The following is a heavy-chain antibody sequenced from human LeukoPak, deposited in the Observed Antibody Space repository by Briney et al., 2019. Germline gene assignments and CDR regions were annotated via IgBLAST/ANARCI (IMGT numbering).Heavy chain of an antibody. V-gene: IGHV4-39*01. D-gene: IGHD3-3*01. J-gene: IGHJ4*02. CDR1: GGSISSTSHY. CDR2: IYYSGTT. CDR3: AAKRYDFWN. Sequence: SETLSLTCSVSGGSISSTSHYWGWIRQPPGKGLEYIGTIYYSGTTYYNPSLKSRVTISVDTSKNQFSLKLSSVTAADTAVYYCAAKRYDFWNWSQGTLVTVSS.